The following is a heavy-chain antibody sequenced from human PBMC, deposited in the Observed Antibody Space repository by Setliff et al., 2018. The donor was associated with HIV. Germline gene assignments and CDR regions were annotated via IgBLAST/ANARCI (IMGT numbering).Heavy chain of an antibody. CDR1: GGSISGHY. D-gene: IGHD3-22*01. CDR3: ARHDSGGYYPLDY. V-gene: IGHV4-59*11. CDR2: MFSSGSA. Sequence: SETLSLTCSVSGGSISGHYWGWIRQPPGKGLEWIGYMFSSGSAQYNSSLKSRVSMSADTSKNQFSLKLTSVTAADTAVYFCARHDSGGYYPLDYWGQGTLVTVSS. J-gene: IGHJ4*02.